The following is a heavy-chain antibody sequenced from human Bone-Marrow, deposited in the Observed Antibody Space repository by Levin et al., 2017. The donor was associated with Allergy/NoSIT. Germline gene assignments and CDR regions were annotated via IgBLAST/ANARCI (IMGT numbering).Heavy chain of an antibody. D-gene: IGHD2-15*01. V-gene: IGHV3-7*01. CDR2: INEDGSEI. Sequence: GESLKISCSASGFXXXSYXXXXXXXXXXKGLEWVANINEDGSEIYYVNSVKGRFTISRDNAKNSLYLHLNSLTAEDTAVYYCGRFTRGNEADYWGQGTLVIVSS. J-gene: IGHJ4*02. CDR1: GFXXXSYX. CDR3: GRFTRGNEADY.